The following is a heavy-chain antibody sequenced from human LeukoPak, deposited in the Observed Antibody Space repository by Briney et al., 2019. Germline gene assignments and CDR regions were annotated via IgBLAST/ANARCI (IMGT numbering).Heavy chain of an antibody. V-gene: IGHV4-39*01. J-gene: IGHJ5*02. CDR2: IHYSGST. CDR3: ARPLASGWYSWFDP. Sequence: PSETLSLTCTVSGDSISSGSYSRGWIRQPPGKGLEWIGSIHYSGSTYYNPSLNSRVTISVDTPKNQFSLKLSSVTAADTAVYYCARPLASGWYSWFDPWGQGTLVTVSS. D-gene: IGHD6-19*01. CDR1: GDSISSGSYS.